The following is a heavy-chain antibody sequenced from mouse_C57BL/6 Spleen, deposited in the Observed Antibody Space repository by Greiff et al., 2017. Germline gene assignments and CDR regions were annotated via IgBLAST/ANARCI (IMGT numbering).Heavy chain of an antibody. Sequence: VQLQQSGAELVMPGASVKLSCKASGYTFTSYWMHWVKQRPGQGLEWIGEIDPSDSYTNYNQKFKGKSTLTVDKSSSTAYMQLSSLTSEDSAVYYCARATTEKYFDVWGTGTTVTVSS. CDR3: ARATTEKYFDV. CDR2: IDPSDSYT. CDR1: GYTFTSYW. V-gene: IGHV1-69*01. J-gene: IGHJ1*03. D-gene: IGHD1-1*01.